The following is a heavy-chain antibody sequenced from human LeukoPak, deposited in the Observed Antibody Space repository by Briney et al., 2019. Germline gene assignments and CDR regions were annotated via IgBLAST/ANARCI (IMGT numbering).Heavy chain of an antibody. CDR1: GFTFSSYG. J-gene: IGHJ6*03. Sequence: GGSLRLSCAASGFTFSSYGMSWVRQAPGKGLEWVSAISGSGGSTYYAGSVKGRFTISRDNSKNTLYLQMNSLRAEDTAVYYCAKKIFVDSSGYYSYYYYYMDVWGKGTTVTISS. V-gene: IGHV3-23*01. D-gene: IGHD3-22*01. CDR2: ISGSGGST. CDR3: AKKIFVDSSGYYSYYYYYMDV.